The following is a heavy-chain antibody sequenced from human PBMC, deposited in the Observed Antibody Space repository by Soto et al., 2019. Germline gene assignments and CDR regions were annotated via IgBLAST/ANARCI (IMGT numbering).Heavy chain of an antibody. J-gene: IGHJ4*02. CDR3: ARVPPWGNSAGDYYIQHYDS. D-gene: IGHD3-10*01. CDR2: INGGSGNT. CDR1: GFTFTSYA. V-gene: IGHV1-3*01. Sequence: ASVKVSCKSSGFTFTSYAIHWLRQAPGQRPQWMGWINGGSGNTKYSQDFQGRVTFTRDTFATTAYLELSSLRSEDTTVYYCARVPPWGNSAGDYYIQHYDSWGQGTPVTVSS.